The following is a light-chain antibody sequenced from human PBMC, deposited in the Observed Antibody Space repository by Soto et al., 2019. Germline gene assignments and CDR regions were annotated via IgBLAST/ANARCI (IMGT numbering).Light chain of an antibody. V-gene: IGKV3-20*01. J-gene: IGKJ1*01. Sequence: EIVLTQSPGTLSLSPGERATLSCRASQSININSLAWYQQKPGQGPRLLMYGASSRATGITDRFSGSGSGTDFALTISRLEPEDFAMYYCQQYDNSPLTFGQGTKVYI. CDR3: QQYDNSPLT. CDR1: QSININS. CDR2: GAS.